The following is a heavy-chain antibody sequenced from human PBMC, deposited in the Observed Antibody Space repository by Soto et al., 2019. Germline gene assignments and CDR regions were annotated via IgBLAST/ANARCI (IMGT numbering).Heavy chain of an antibody. CDR1: RGIFMRYP. J-gene: IGHJ6*02. CDR2: IIPIFGTA. V-gene: IGHV1-69*13. D-gene: IGHD5-18*01. CDR3: ARSVDTADRGYYYGMDV. Sequence: SEQVSFKASRGIFMRYPIRSVRQPPGQGLEWMGGIIPIFGTANYAQKFQGRVTITADESTSTAYMELSSLRSEDTAVYYCARSVDTADRGYYYGMDVWGQGTTVTVSS.